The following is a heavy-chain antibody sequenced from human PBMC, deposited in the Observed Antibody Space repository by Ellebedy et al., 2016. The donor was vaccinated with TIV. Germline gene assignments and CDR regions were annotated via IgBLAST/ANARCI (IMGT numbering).Heavy chain of an antibody. Sequence: MPSDTLSLTCTVSGASISSYSWAWILQPPGMGLGYIGYFSYTGSTNYSHSLNSRVSISVDTSKNQFSLKRSSVTAADTAVYYCAGRKVRSGPAFDYWGQGTLVTVSS. CDR2: FSYTGST. V-gene: IGHV4-59*08. CDR3: AGRKVRSGPAFDY. CDR1: GASISSYS. J-gene: IGHJ4*02. D-gene: IGHD3-10*01.